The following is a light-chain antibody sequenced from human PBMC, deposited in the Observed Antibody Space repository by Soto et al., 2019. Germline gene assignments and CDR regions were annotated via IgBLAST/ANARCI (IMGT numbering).Light chain of an antibody. CDR3: QQYNSYPT. CDR1: QSINSW. J-gene: IGKJ1*01. CDR2: KAS. V-gene: IGKV1-5*03. Sequence: DIQMTQSPSTLSASVGDRVTITCRASQSINSWLAWYQQKPGKAPNLLIYKASSLESGVPSRFSGSGSGTDFTLTISSLQPDDFATYYCQQYNSYPTFGQGTKVEIK.